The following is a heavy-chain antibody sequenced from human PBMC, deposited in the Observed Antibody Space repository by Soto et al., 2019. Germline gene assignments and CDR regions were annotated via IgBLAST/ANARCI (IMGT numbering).Heavy chain of an antibody. CDR3: ARNPGSATVTTPLDFDY. CDR1: GGSISSGGYY. D-gene: IGHD4-17*01. V-gene: IGHV4-31*03. Sequence: QVQLQESGPGLVKPSQTLSLTCTVSGGSISSGGYYWSWIRQHPGKGLEWIGYIYYSGSTYYNPSLNSRVSITVDTSKNQFSLKLSSVTAADTAVYYCARNPGSATVTTPLDFDYWGQGTLVTVSS. J-gene: IGHJ4*02. CDR2: IYYSGST.